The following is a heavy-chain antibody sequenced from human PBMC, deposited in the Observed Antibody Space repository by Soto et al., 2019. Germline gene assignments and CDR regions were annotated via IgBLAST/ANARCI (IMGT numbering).Heavy chain of an antibody. D-gene: IGHD3-10*01. CDR2: ISAFNGNT. J-gene: IGHJ4*02. Sequence: QVQLVQSGAEVKRPGASVKVSCKASGYMFRSYGISWVRQARGQGLEWMGWISAFNGNTNYPQNLQGRVTMTTDTSTSTAYMELRTLRSDDSAMYYCARDGGYGAGSYFDYWGQGTLVTVSS. V-gene: IGHV1-18*01. CDR3: ARDGGYGAGSYFDY. CDR1: GYMFRSYG.